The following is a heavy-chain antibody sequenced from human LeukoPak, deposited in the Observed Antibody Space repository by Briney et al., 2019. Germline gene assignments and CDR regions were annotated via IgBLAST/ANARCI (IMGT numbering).Heavy chain of an antibody. CDR1: GYTFTGYY. V-gene: IGHV1-2*04. CDR2: INPNSGGT. J-gene: IGHJ4*02. CDR3: AREEYSSSWVFDY. Sequence: GASVKVSCKASGYTFTGYYMHWVRQAPGQGLEWMGWINPNSGGTNYAQKFQGWVTMTRDTSISTAYMELSRLRSDDTAVYYCAREEYSSSWVFDYWGQGTLVTVSS. D-gene: IGHD6-13*01.